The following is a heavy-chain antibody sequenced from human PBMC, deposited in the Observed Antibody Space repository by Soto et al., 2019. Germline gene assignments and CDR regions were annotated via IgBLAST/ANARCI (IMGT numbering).Heavy chain of an antibody. V-gene: IGHV1-46*01. J-gene: IGHJ6*02. Sequence: ASVKVSCKASGYTFTSYYMHWVRQAPGQGLEWMGIINPSGGSTSYAQKFQGRVTMTRDTSTSTVYMELSSLRSEDTAVYYCARDYYDFWSGYYGPPLLYYYYGMDVWGQGTTVTVSS. CDR3: ARDYYDFWSGYYGPPLLYYYYGMDV. D-gene: IGHD3-3*01. CDR2: INPSGGST. CDR1: GYTFTSYY.